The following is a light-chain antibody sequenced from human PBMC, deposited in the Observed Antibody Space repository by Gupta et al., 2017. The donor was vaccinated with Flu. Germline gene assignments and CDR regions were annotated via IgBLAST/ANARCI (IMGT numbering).Light chain of an antibody. J-gene: IGKJ1*01. CDR3: QQTDNRPPWT. Sequence: YLTACVGFRCTITCRASKNIKNYLNWYQQKPGKAPKLLIYAASNLEREVPSRFSGSGYGTDFNLTISSRQPEDFATYYCQQTDNRPPWTFGQGTRVEIK. CDR1: KNIKNY. V-gene: IGKV1-39*01. CDR2: AAS.